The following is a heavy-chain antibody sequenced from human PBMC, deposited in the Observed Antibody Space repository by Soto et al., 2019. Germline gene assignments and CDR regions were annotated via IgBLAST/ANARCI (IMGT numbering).Heavy chain of an antibody. Sequence: SETLSLTCAVYGGSFSGYYWSWIRQPPGKGLEWIGEINHSGSTNYNPSLKSRVTISVDTSKNQFSLKLSSVTAADTAVYYFARAFLYYGSGSYYNSLDYWGQGTLVTVSS. CDR3: ARAFLYYGSGSYYNSLDY. CDR1: GGSFSGYY. J-gene: IGHJ4*02. D-gene: IGHD3-10*01. V-gene: IGHV4-34*01. CDR2: INHSGST.